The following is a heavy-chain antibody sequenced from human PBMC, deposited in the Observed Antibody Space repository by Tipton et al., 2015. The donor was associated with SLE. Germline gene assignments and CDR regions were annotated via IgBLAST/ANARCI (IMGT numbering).Heavy chain of an antibody. CDR3: PRHKPSSSCLDY. Sequence: TLSLTCTVSGGSISSSAYYWAWIRQPPGKGLECIGTVYYSGSTYYNPSLKRRVTISVDTSENQFALRLSSVTAADAAVYYCPRHKPSSSCLDYWGQGTLVTVDS. J-gene: IGHJ4*02. CDR2: VYYSGST. CDR1: GGSISSSAYY. D-gene: IGHD6-13*01. V-gene: IGHV4-39*01.